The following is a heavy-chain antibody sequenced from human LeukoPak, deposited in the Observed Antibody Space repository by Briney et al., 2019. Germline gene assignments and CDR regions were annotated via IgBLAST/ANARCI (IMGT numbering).Heavy chain of an antibody. Sequence: PSETLSLTCTVSGGSISSYYWSWIRQPPGKGLEWIGYIYYSGSTNYNPSLKSRVTISVDTSKNQFSLKLSSVTAADTDVYYCATQGYSGYDDRGSFDYWGQGTLVTVSS. CDR1: GGSISSYY. CDR3: ATQGYSGYDDRGSFDY. D-gene: IGHD5-12*01. V-gene: IGHV4-59*12. CDR2: IYYSGST. J-gene: IGHJ4*02.